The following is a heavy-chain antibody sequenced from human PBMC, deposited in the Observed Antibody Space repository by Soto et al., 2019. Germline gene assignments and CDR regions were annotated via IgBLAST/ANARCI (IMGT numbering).Heavy chain of an antibody. V-gene: IGHV3-23*01. Sequence: EVQLLESGGGLVQPGGSLRLSCAASGFSFSTYAMTCVRQAPGKGLEWGSTIGGGGRTTYYADSVKGRFTISRDNSKHPVYLQMNTLRAGDAAVYYWGQTGRVDVCGQGTAVTVPS. CDR2: IGGGGRTT. J-gene: IGHJ6*02. CDR1: GFSFSTYA. CDR3: GQTGRVDV.